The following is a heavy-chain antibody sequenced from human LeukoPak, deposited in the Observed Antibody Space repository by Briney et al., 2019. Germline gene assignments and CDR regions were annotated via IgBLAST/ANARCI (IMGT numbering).Heavy chain of an antibody. CDR2: IYYSGST. CDR3: ARARRVLRYFDWLSPGWFDP. Sequence: SETLSLTCTVSGGSISSYYWSWIRQPPGKGLEWIGYIYYSGSTNYNPSLKSRVTISVDTSKNQFSLKLSSVTAADTAAYYCARARRVLRYFDWLSPGWFDPWGQGTLVTVSS. J-gene: IGHJ5*02. D-gene: IGHD3-9*01. V-gene: IGHV4-59*01. CDR1: GGSISSYY.